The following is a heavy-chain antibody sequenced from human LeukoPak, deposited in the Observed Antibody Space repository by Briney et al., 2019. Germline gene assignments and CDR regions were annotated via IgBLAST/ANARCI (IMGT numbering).Heavy chain of an antibody. J-gene: IGHJ5*02. CDR1: GYTFTSYY. D-gene: IGHD1-26*01. Sequence: ASVKVSCKASGYTFTSYYMHWVRQAPGQGLEWMGIINPSGGSTSYAQKFQGRVTMTRDTSTSTVYMELSSLRSEDTAAYYCAREPHLTISGSYDWFDPWGQGTLVTVSS. V-gene: IGHV1-46*01. CDR3: AREPHLTISGSYDWFDP. CDR2: INPSGGST.